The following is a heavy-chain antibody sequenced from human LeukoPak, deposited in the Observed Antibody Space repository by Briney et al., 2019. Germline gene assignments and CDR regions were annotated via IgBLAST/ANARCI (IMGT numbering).Heavy chain of an antibody. V-gene: IGHV3-30*04. J-gene: IGHJ6*04. CDR3: ARDESMDV. CDR1: GFTFSSYA. Sequence: GRSLRLSCAASGFTFSSYAMHWVRQAPGKGLEWVAVISYDGSNKYYTDSVKGRFTISRDNSKNTLYLQMNSLRAEDTAVYYCARDESMDVWGKGTTVTVSP. CDR2: ISYDGSNK.